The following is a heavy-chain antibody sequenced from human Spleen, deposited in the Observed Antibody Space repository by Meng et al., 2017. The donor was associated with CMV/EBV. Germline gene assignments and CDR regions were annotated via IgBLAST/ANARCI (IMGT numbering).Heavy chain of an antibody. CDR2: INTDSDNT. J-gene: IGHJ4*02. Sequence: CKDSGGTFSSYTINWVRQATGQGLEWVGWINTDSDNTDYAETLQGRVTVTSDTSTSTAYMELRNLRSDDTAVYFCARDRDWGQIDYWGQGTLVTVSS. CDR1: GGTFSSYT. CDR3: ARDRDWGQIDY. D-gene: IGHD7-27*01. V-gene: IGHV1-18*01.